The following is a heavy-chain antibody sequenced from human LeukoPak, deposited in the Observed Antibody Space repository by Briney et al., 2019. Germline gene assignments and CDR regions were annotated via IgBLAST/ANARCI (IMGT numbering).Heavy chain of an antibody. D-gene: IGHD1-26*01. J-gene: IGHJ4*02. V-gene: IGHV3-7*01. CDR2: IKHDGNEK. Sequence: PGGSLRLSCAVTGFTFNTYWMSWVRQAPGKGLEWVANIKHDGNEKYFVDSVKGRFTISRDNAKNTLYLQMNSLRAEDTAVYYCARGGSYFDYWGQGTLVTVSS. CDR3: ARGGSYFDY. CDR1: GFTFNTYW.